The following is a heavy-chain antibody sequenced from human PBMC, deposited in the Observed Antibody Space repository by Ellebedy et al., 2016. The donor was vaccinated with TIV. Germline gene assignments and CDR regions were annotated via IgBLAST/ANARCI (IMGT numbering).Heavy chain of an antibody. CDR1: GFTFSRYW. CDR2: IRQDGSDK. V-gene: IGHV3-7*03. D-gene: IGHD3-22*01. CDR3: AKGTSSGFNYDRVGSEY. J-gene: IGHJ4*02. Sequence: GESLKISCAASGFTFSRYWMNWVRQAPGKGLEWVANIRQDGSDKDYVDSVKGRFTISRDNAKNSLYLQMNSLRAEDTAVYYCAKGTSSGFNYDRVGSEYWGQGALVTVSS.